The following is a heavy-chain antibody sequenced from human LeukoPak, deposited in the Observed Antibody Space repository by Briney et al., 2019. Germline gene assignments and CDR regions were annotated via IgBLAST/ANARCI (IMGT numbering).Heavy chain of an antibody. D-gene: IGHD6-6*01. Sequence: GGSLRLSCAASGFTFSSYSMSWIRQAPGKGLEWVSYISSSGSTIYYADSVKGRFTISRDNAKNSLYLQMNSLRAEDTAVYYCARKQLAPLYYYYYMDVWGKGTTVTVSS. V-gene: IGHV3-48*04. CDR1: GFTFSSYS. CDR3: ARKQLAPLYYYYYMDV. CDR2: ISSSGSTI. J-gene: IGHJ6*03.